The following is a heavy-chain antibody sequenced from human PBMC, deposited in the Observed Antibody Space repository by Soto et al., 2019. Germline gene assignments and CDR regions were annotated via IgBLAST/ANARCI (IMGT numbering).Heavy chain of an antibody. CDR3: ARNLPPVDY. Sequence: QVQLVQSGAEVKKPGASVKVSCKASGYTFTSYGISWVRQAPGQGLEWTGCISAYNGNTNYAQKLQGRVTMTTDTPTSTADTVLRTLRSDHTAVHFCARNLPPVDYWGQETLVTVSS. CDR2: ISAYNGNT. CDR1: GYTFTSYG. J-gene: IGHJ4*02. V-gene: IGHV1-18*01.